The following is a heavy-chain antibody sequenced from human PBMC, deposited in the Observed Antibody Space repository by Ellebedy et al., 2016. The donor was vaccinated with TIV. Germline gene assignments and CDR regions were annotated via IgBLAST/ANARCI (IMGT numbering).Heavy chain of an antibody. Sequence: AASVKVSCKASGYTFTGHYLHWVRQAPGQGLEWMGWINPKSGGTNSAQKFQGRVTMTRDTSISTAYMDLRRLTSDDTAVYYCARDGLGATSTGFDPWGQGTLVTVSS. CDR3: ARDGLGATSTGFDP. J-gene: IGHJ5*02. CDR1: GYTFTGHY. V-gene: IGHV1-2*02. CDR2: INPKSGGT. D-gene: IGHD1-26*01.